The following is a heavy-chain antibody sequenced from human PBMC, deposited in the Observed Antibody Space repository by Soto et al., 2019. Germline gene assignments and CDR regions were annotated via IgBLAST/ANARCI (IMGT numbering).Heavy chain of an antibody. D-gene: IGHD3-22*01. J-gene: IGHJ4*02. CDR3: AKDRNYYDSSGYDY. Sequence: LRLSFAASGFSFSDYYIIWFRQAPWKGLELVSYISGSSGYTNYADSVKGRFTISRDNSKNTLYLQMNSLRAEDTAVYYCAKDRNYYDSSGYDYWGQGNLVTVSS. CDR2: ISGSSGYT. V-gene: IGHV3-11*05. CDR1: GFSFSDYY.